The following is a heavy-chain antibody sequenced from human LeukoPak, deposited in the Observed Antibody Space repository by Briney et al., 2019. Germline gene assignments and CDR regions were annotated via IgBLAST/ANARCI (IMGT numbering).Heavy chain of an antibody. CDR2: INSDGSYT. J-gene: IGHJ4*02. CDR1: GFTFSGYW. D-gene: IGHD6-6*01. CDR3: ARALCSTSSFEY. Sequence: SGGSLRLSCAASGFTFSGYWMHWVRQAPGRGLVWVSRINSDGSYTSYADSVKGRFTISRENAKDTLHLQMNSLRGEDTAVYYCARALCSTSSFEYWGQGTLVTVSS. V-gene: IGHV3-74*01.